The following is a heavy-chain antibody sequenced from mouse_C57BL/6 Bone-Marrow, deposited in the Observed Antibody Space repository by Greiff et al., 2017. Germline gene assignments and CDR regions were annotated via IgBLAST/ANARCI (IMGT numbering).Heavy chain of an antibody. Sequence: EVQLQQPGAELVRPGASVKLSCTASGSNIKDDYMHWVKQRPEQGLEWIGRIDPENGDTEYASKFQGKATITADTSSNPSYLQRSSLTVEDTAVCYCAGSNSYYFDYWGQGTTLTVSS. CDR1: GSNIKDDY. J-gene: IGHJ2*01. CDR2: IDPENGDT. D-gene: IGHD1-1*01. V-gene: IGHV14-4*01. CDR3: AGSNSYYFDY.